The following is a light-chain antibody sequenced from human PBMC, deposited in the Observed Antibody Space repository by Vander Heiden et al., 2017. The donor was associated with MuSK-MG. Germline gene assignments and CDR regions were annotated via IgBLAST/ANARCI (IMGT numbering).Light chain of an antibody. CDR1: SSNIGTNS. CDR2: KND. J-gene: IGLJ2*01. V-gene: IGLV1-44*01. CDR3: AAWDDNLIGVV. Sequence: ILNQPPSASGPPGQTVTISCSGSSSNIGTNSVNWYRQLQGKAPKVRTYKNDQRPSGVPERFSGSKSGTSASLAISGLQSEDESHYYCAAWDDNLIGVVFGGGTKLTVL.